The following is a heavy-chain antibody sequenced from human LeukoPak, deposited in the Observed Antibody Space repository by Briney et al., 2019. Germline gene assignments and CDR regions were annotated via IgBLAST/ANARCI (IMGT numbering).Heavy chain of an antibody. CDR2: ISSSSSYI. CDR1: GFTFGTYS. V-gene: IGHV3-21*01. D-gene: IGHD2-2*01. J-gene: IGHJ4*02. CDR3: ARDLYCSSTSCSNGY. Sequence: TGGSLRLSCAASGFTFGTYSMNWVRQAPGEGLEWVSSISSSSSYIYYADSVKGRFTISRDNAKNSLYLQMNSLRAEDTAVYYCARDLYCSSTSCSNGYWGQGTLVTVSS.